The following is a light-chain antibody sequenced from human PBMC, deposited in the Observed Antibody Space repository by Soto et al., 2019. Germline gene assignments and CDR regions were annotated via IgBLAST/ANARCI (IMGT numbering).Light chain of an antibody. Sequence: IVLSQSPGTLSLSPGERATLSCSASQTASSSHVAWYQQKPGQAPRLLIYDASSRATGISDRFSGSGSGTDFTLTISRLEPEDFAVYYCHQYGSSPPCTFGQGTKVDIK. V-gene: IGKV3-20*01. CDR2: DAS. CDR3: HQYGSSPPCT. CDR1: QTASSSH. J-gene: IGKJ1*01.